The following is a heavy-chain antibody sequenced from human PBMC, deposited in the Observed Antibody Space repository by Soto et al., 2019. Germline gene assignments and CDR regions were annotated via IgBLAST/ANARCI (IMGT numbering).Heavy chain of an antibody. Sequence: VQLQESGPGLVKPSETLSLTCTVSGDSVSSDSYYWTWIRQPPGKGLEWIGYIYSSGSTNYNPSLKSRVTISLDTSSNQFSLELTSVTAADTAIYYCARGGSSSWYGWFDPWGQGTLVTVSS. CDR1: GDSVSSDSYY. V-gene: IGHV4-61*01. J-gene: IGHJ5*02. CDR3: ARGGSSSWYGWFDP. CDR2: IYSSGST. D-gene: IGHD6-13*01.